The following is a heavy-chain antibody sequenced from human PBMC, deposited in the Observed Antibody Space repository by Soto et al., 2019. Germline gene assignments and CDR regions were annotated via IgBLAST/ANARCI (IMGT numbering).Heavy chain of an antibody. V-gene: IGHV1-69*02. CDR2: IIPMLAIT. J-gene: IGHJ3*02. D-gene: IGHD6-13*01. Sequence: QVQLVQSGAEVKKPGSSVKVSCKASGGTFNVYTIIWVRQAPGQGLEWMGRIIPMLAITNYAQRFHGRVTLTADTSTTTAYMELSSLTSEDTAVYYCALGSWSGETFDIWGQGTLVTVS. CDR1: GGTFNVYT. CDR3: ALGSWSGETFDI.